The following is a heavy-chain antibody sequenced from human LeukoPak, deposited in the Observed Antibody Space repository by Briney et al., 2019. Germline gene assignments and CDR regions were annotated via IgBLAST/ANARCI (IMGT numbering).Heavy chain of an antibody. CDR1: GYNFSGHY. Sequence: GASVKVSCKAFGYNFSGHYMHWVRQAPGQGLEWMGWVKPDDGNTNYAQKFQGRVTMTRDTAISTAYMELNSLRSDDTAVYYCASPPLSSAMYYAHWGQGTLVTVSS. CDR3: ASPPLSSAMYYAH. V-gene: IGHV1-2*02. J-gene: IGHJ4*02. D-gene: IGHD2-8*01. CDR2: VKPDDGNT.